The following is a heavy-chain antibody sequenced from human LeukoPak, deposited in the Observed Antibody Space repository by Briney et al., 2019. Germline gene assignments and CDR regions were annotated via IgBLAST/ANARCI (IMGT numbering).Heavy chain of an antibody. Sequence: GGSLRLSCAASGFTFSSYAMHWVRQAPGEGLEWVAVISYDGSNKYYADSVKGRFTISRDNSKNTLYLQMNSLRAEDTAVYYCARVAAAGTHWGQGTLVTVSS. CDR1: GFTFSSYA. CDR2: ISYDGSNK. J-gene: IGHJ4*02. CDR3: ARVAAAGTH. D-gene: IGHD6-13*01. V-gene: IGHV3-30-3*01.